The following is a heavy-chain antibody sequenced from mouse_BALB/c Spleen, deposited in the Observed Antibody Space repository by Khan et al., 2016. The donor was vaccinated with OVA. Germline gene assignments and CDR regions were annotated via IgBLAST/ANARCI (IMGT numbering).Heavy chain of an antibody. CDR2: IGSGDST. Sequence: EVELVESGGDLVKPGGSLKLSCAASGFTFSNYAMSWVSQSPEKRLEWVASIGSGDSTNYLDSVKGRFTISRNNARNILYLQMSSLRSEDTAMYYCARDYWFAYWGQGTLVTVSA. V-gene: IGHV5-6-5*01. CDR3: ARDYWFAY. J-gene: IGHJ3*01. CDR1: GFTFSNYA.